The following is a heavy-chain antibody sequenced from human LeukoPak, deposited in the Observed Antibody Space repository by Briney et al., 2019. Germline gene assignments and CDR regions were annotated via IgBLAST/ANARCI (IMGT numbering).Heavy chain of an antibody. CDR2: ISYDGSNK. CDR1: GFTFSSYA. J-gene: IGHJ3*02. D-gene: IGHD6-6*01. Sequence: PGRSLRLSCAASGFTFSSYAMHWVRQAPGKGLEWVAVISYDGSNKYYADSVKGRFTISRDNSKNTLYLQMNSLRAEDTAVYYCARGRGFSSSSDALDIWGQGTMVTVSS. V-gene: IGHV3-30-3*01. CDR3: ARGRGFSSSSDALDI.